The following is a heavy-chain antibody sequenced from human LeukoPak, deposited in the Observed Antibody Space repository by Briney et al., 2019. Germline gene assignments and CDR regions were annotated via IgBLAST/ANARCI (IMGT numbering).Heavy chain of an antibody. CDR1: GASMSDYY. J-gene: IGHJ4*02. D-gene: IGHD3-9*01. Sequence: SETLSLTWTVSGASMSDYYCSWIRQPPREGLGLVGYFYYTGSTNYNPSLKGRVTMSVDTSKNQTSLKLSSVTAADPAVYYCVRRVRYFGQNDYWGQGTLVTVSS. V-gene: IGHV4-59*08. CDR3: VRRVRYFGQNDY. CDR2: FYYTGST.